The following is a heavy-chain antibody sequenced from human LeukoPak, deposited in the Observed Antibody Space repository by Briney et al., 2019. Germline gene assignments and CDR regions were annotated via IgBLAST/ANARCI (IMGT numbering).Heavy chain of an antibody. J-gene: IGHJ6*03. CDR1: GYIFTGYY. Sequence: ASVKVSCKASGYIFTGYYPHWMRQAPGQGLEWMGWINPNSGGTNYAQKFQGRVTMTRDTSISTAYMELGRLRSDDTAVYYCARDRDHHMDVWGKGTTVTISS. CDR2: INPNSGGT. V-gene: IGHV1-2*02. CDR3: ARDRDHHMDV.